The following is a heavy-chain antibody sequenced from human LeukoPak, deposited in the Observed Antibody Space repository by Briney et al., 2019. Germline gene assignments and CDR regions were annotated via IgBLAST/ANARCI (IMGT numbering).Heavy chain of an antibody. CDR1: GGSISSYY. CDR2: IYYTGSA. Sequence: SETLPLTCTVSGGSISSYYWSWIRQPPGKGLEWIGYIYYTGSANYNPSLKSRVTMSVDTSMNQFSLKLSSVTAADTAVYYCARVPYPWGQGTLLTVSS. J-gene: IGHJ5*02. CDR3: ARVPYP. V-gene: IGHV4-59*01.